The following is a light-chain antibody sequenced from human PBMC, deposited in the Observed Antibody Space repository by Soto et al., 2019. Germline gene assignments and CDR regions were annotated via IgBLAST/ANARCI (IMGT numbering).Light chain of an antibody. Sequence: QSVLAQPASVSGSPGQSITISCTGTSSDVGGYNFVTWHQQHPGKAPKLIIHDVTSRPSGVSDRFSGSKSGNTASLTISGLQAVVVADYYCSSYTSRRTYVFGTGTKVTVL. CDR2: DVT. V-gene: IGLV2-14*03. CDR1: SSDVGGYNF. J-gene: IGLJ1*01. CDR3: SSYTSRRTYV.